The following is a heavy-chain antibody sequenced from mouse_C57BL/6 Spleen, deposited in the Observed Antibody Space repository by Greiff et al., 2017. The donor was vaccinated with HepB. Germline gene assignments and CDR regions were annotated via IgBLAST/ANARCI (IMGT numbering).Heavy chain of an antibody. V-gene: IGHV5-6*01. CDR2: ISSGGSYT. CDR1: GFTFSSYG. D-gene: IGHD4-1*02. J-gene: IGHJ2*01. CDR3: ARQANWDYFDY. Sequence: DVQLVESGGDLVKPGGSLKLSCAASGFTFSSYGMSWVRQTPDKRLEWVATISSGGSYTYYPDSVKGRFTISRDNAKNTLYLQMSSLKSEDTAMYYCARQANWDYFDYWGQGTTLTVSS.